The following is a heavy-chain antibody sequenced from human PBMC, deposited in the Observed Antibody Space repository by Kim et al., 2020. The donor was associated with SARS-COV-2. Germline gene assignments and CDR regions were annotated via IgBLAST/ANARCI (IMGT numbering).Heavy chain of an antibody. Sequence: ADSGKGRFTNSRDNSKNPLYLQMNSLRAEDTAVYYCARGDIVVVPAAMDVWGQGTTVTVSS. CDR3: ARGDIVVVPAAMDV. V-gene: IGHV3-30*01. D-gene: IGHD2-2*01. J-gene: IGHJ6*02.